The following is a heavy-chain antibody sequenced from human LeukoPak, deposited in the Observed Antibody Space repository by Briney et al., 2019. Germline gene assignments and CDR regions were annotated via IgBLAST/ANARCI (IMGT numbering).Heavy chain of an antibody. J-gene: IGHJ4*02. CDR3: AKIDRGGLAY. Sequence: GGSLRLSCAASGFTFDDYAMHWVRQAPGKGLEWVSGISWNSGSIGYADSVKGRFTISRDNAKNSLYLQMNSLRAEDTALYYCAKIDRGGLAYWGQGTLVTVPS. D-gene: IGHD3-16*01. CDR1: GFTFDDYA. V-gene: IGHV3-9*01. CDR2: ISWNSGSI.